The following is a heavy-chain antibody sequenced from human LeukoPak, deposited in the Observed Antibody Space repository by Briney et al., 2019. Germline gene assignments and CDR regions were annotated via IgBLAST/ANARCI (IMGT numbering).Heavy chain of an antibody. V-gene: IGHV3-21*01. CDR2: ISSSSSYI. CDR1: GFTFSSYS. Sequence: GVLRLSCAASGFTFSSYSMNWVRQAPGKGLEWVSSISSSSSYIYYADSVKGRFTISRDNAKNSLYLQMNSLRAEDTAVYYCARGGATISGAFDIWGQGTMVTVSS. CDR3: ARGGATISGAFDI. J-gene: IGHJ3*02. D-gene: IGHD5-24*01.